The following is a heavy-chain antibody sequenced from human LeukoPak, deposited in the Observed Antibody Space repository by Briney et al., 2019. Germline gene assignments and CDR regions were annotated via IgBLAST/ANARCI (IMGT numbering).Heavy chain of an antibody. CDR2: ISGSGGST. CDR3: AKFITMVRGVIATLDAFDI. D-gene: IGHD3-10*01. J-gene: IGHJ3*02. Sequence: GGSLRLSCAASGFTFSSYGMSWVRQAPGKGLEWVSAISGSGGSTYYADSVKGRFTISRDNSKNTLYLQMNSLRAEDTAVYYCAKFITMVRGVIATLDAFDIWGQGTMVTVSS. V-gene: IGHV3-23*01. CDR1: GFTFSSYG.